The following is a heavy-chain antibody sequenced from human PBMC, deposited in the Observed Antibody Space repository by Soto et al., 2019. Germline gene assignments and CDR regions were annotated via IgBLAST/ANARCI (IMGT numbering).Heavy chain of an antibody. J-gene: IGHJ4*02. CDR1: GFTFSSYA. D-gene: IGHD2-2*01. V-gene: IGHV3-23*01. CDR2: IGGSGGST. CDR3: AKEYAPPTCSSISCYNFDH. Sequence: EVQLLESGGGLVQPGGSLRLSCAASGFTFSSYAMSWVRQAPGKGLEWVSAIGGSGGSTYYADSVKGRFTNSRDNSKNTLYLQMNSLRAEDTAVYYCAKEYAPPTCSSISCYNFDHWGQGTLVTVSS.